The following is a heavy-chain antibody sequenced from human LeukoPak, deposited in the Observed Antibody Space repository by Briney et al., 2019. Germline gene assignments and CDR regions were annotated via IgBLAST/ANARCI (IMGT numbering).Heavy chain of an antibody. CDR2: ISSSGSTI. D-gene: IGHD2-21*01. J-gene: IGHJ6*02. V-gene: IGHV3-11*01. CDR1: GFTFSDYY. CDR3: TRDSGESYAMDV. Sequence: GGSLRLSCAASGFTFSDYYMTWIRQAPGKGLEWVSYISSSGSTIYYADSVRGRFTIFRDNAKSSLYLQMNSLRAEDTALYYCTRDSGESYAMDVWGQGTTVTVSS.